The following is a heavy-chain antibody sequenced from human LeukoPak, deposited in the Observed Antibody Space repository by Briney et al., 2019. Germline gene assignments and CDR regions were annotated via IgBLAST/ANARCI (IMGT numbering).Heavy chain of an antibody. V-gene: IGHV1-18*01. CDR3: AAPLPTQLVRPHPDAFDI. D-gene: IGHD6-13*01. CDR2: ISAYNVNA. J-gene: IGHJ3*02. CDR1: GYTFTSYG. Sequence: ASVKVSCKASGYTFTSYGISWVRQAPGQGLEWMGWISAYNVNANYAQKLQGRVTMTTDASTSTAYMELRSLRSDDTAVYYCAAPLPTQLVRPHPDAFDIWGQGTMVTVSS.